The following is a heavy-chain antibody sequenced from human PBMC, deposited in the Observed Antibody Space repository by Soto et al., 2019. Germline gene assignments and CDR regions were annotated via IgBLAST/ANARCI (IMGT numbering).Heavy chain of an antibody. CDR3: ARGGGVVVVPAALPRSYGMDV. V-gene: IGHV1-69*13. Sequence: GASVKVSCKASGGTFSSYAISWVRQAPGQGLEWMGGIIPIFGTANYAQKFQGRVTITADESTSTAYMELSSLRSEDTAVYYCARGGGVVVVPAALPRSYGMDVWGQGTTVTVSS. J-gene: IGHJ6*02. CDR2: IIPIFGTA. D-gene: IGHD2-2*02. CDR1: GGTFSSYA.